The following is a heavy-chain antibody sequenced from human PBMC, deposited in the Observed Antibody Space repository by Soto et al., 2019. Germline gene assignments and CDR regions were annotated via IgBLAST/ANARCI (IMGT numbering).Heavy chain of an antibody. CDR3: GRAIALGGVSGPPFF. D-gene: IGHD3-16*01. Sequence: QLQLQGSGRGLVKTSQTLSLTCTVSGGSITSGDYYWSWIRQPRGKGLQWMGYNYYSGSTYYNPSLKRRVTILQDTSKTRFSLKLRSATAADTAVYYCGRAIALGGVSGPPFFWGQGTLVTVSS. CDR1: GGSITSGDYY. V-gene: IGHV4-30-4*01. CDR2: NYYSGST. J-gene: IGHJ4*02.